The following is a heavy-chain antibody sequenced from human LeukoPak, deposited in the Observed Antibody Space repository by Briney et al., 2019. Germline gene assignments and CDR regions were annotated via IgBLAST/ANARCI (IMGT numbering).Heavy chain of an antibody. J-gene: IGHJ3*02. CDR1: GFTFSSYW. CDR3: ARGPPYYYDSSGPDAFDI. Sequence: PGGSLRLSCAASGFTFSSYWMSWVRQAPGKGLEWVANIKQDGSEKYYVDSVKGRFTISRDNAKNSLYLQMNSLRAEDTAVYYCARGPPYYYDSSGPDAFDIWGQGTMVTVSS. CDR2: IKQDGSEK. D-gene: IGHD3-22*01. V-gene: IGHV3-7*01.